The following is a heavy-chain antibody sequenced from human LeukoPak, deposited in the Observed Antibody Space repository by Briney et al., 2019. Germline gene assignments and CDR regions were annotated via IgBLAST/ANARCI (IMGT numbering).Heavy chain of an antibody. V-gene: IGHV3-53*01. CDR2: IYSGGST. CDR1: GFTVSSNY. Sequence: PGGSLRLSCAASGFTVSSNYMSWVRQAPGKGLEWVSVIYSGGSTYYADSVKGRFTISRDNSKNTLYLQMNSLRAEDTAVYYRARRAGAYSHPYDYWGQGTLVTVSS. CDR3: ARRAGAYSHPYDY. J-gene: IGHJ4*02. D-gene: IGHD4/OR15-4a*01.